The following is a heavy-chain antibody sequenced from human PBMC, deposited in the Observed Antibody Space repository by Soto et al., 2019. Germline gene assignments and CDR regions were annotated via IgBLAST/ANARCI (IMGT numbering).Heavy chain of an antibody. CDR1: GGSISSGGYY. J-gene: IGHJ4*02. V-gene: IGHV4-31*03. CDR2: IYYSGST. Sequence: SETLSLTCTVSGGSISSGGYYWSWIRQHPGKGLKWIGYIYYSGSTYYNPSLKSRVTISVDASKNQFSLKLSSVTAADTAVYYCALARGFWSGNFDYRGQGTLVTVSS. CDR3: ALARGFWSGNFDY. D-gene: IGHD3-3*01.